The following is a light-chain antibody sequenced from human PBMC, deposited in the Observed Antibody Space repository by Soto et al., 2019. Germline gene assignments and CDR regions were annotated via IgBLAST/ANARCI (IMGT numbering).Light chain of an antibody. CDR1: SSNVGVYSL. J-gene: IGLJ2*01. CDR3: CSYTANFAV. Sequence: QSALTQPRSVSGSPGQSVAISCTGTSSNVGVYSLVSWYQQHPGKAPKLILYDVTKRPSGVPDRFSGSKSGDTASLTISGLQAEDEADYYCCSYTANFAVFGGGTQLTVL. V-gene: IGLV2-11*01. CDR2: DVT.